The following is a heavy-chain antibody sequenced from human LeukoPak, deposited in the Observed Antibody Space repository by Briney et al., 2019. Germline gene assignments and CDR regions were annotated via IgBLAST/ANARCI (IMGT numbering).Heavy chain of an antibody. CDR1: GFTFSSYW. J-gene: IGHJ3*02. D-gene: IGHD3-9*01. Sequence: GGSLRLSCAASGFTFSSYWMHWVRQAPGKGLVWVSRINSDGSSTSYADSVKGRFTISRDNAKNTLYLQMNSLRAEDTALYHCARRNILTGYYNAFDMWGQGTMVTVSS. CDR2: INSDGSST. V-gene: IGHV3-74*01. CDR3: ARRNILTGYYNAFDM.